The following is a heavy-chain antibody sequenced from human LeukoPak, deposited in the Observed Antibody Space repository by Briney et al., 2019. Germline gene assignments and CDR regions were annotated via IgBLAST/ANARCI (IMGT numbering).Heavy chain of an antibody. Sequence: QAGGSLRLSCAASGFTVSSNYMSWVRQATGKGLEWVSAIGTAGDTYYPGSVKGRFTISRENAKNSLYLQMNSLRAGDTAVYYCARSRVHGRYGMDVWGQGTTVTVSS. J-gene: IGHJ6*02. CDR3: ARSRVHGRYGMDV. V-gene: IGHV3-13*01. CDR2: IGTAGDT. D-gene: IGHD1-1*01. CDR1: GFTVSSNY.